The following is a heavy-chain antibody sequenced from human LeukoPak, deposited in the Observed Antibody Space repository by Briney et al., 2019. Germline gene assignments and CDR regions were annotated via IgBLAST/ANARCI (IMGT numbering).Heavy chain of an antibody. CDR3: ARDRFWFGGLLTSYYYYGMDV. J-gene: IGHJ6*02. CDR2: TYYRSKWYN. CDR1: GDSVSSNSAA. Sequence: SQTLSLTCAISGDSVSSNSAAWNWIRQSPSRGLEWLGRTYYRSKWYNDYAVSVKSRITINPDTSKNQFSLQLNSVTPEDTAVYYCARDRFWFGGLLTSYYYYGMDVWGQGTTVTVSS. V-gene: IGHV6-1*01. D-gene: IGHD3-10*01.